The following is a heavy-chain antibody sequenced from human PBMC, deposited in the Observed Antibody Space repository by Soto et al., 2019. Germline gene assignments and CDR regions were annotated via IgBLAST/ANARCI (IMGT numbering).Heavy chain of an antibody. CDR2: ITGSGGNT. CDR3: AIMERFIVPTI. D-gene: IGHD5-12*01. J-gene: IGHJ4*02. Sequence: GGSLRLSCAASGVTFSSNAMTWVRQAPGKGLEWVSGITGSGGNTYYADSVKGRFTISRDNSKNTLYLQMSSLRADDTAVYYCAIMERFIVPTIWGQGTLVTVSS. V-gene: IGHV3-23*01. CDR1: GVTFSSNA.